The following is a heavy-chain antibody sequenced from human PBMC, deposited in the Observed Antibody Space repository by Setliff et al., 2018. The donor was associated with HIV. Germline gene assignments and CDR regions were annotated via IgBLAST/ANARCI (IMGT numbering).Heavy chain of an antibody. D-gene: IGHD3-10*01. CDR1: GGSLSGYY. V-gene: IGHV4-34*01. Sequence: SETLSLTCAAYGGSLSGYYWSWIRQTPGKGLEWIGEVHYSGRTAYNPSRQSRVAISVDMYRNQFFLRLTSVTAADTSVYYCARHRAQRGSGTYYDDWFDPWGQGTLVTVSS. CDR2: VHYSGRT. CDR3: ARHRAQRGSGTYYDDWFDP. J-gene: IGHJ5*02.